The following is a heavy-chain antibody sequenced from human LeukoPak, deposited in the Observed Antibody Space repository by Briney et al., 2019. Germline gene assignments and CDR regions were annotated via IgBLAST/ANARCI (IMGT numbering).Heavy chain of an antibody. Sequence: GGALILSCASSGFTFISYWMSWVRQAPGKGLEWVANIKQDGSEKYYVDSVKGRFTISRYNANNSLYLQMNSLRAEDTAVYYCARSGYYDFWRGRNFAYWGQGTLVTVSS. D-gene: IGHD3-3*01. V-gene: IGHV3-7*01. J-gene: IGHJ4*02. CDR1: GFTFISYW. CDR3: ARSGYYDFWRGRNFAY. CDR2: IKQDGSEK.